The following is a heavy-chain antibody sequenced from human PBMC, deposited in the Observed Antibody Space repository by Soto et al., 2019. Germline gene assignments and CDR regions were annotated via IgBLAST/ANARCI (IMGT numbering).Heavy chain of an antibody. CDR1: GFTVTSNY. CDR2: IYSGGST. J-gene: IGHJ6*03. D-gene: IGHD1-26*01. V-gene: IGHV3-66*01. CDR3: ARELVVGRPGHYMDV. Sequence: EMQLVESGGGVVQPGGSLRLSCAASGFTVTSNYMSWGRQAPGKGLQWVPVIYSGGSTYYADSVRGRFTMSRDSSKNTVYLQMPILRAVDTAVSSCARELVVGRPGHYMDVWGMGTSVTV.